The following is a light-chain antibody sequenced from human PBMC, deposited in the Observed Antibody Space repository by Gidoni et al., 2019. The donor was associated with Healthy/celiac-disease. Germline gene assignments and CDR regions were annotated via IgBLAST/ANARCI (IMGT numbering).Light chain of an antibody. CDR1: SLRSYY. CDR2: GKN. V-gene: IGLV3-19*01. Sequence: SSELTQAPAVSVALGQTVRITCQGDSLRSYYASWYQQKPGQAPVLVIYGKNNRPSGIQDRFSASSAGNTASSTSTGAKAEEEADYYCNARDSSGNHLVFGGGTKLTVL. CDR3: NARDSSGNHLV. J-gene: IGLJ3*02.